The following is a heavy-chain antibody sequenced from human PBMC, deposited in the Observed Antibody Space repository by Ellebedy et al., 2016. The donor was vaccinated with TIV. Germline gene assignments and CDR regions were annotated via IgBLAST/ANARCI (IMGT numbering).Heavy chain of an antibody. CDR2: IYYSWSN. Sequence: MPSETLSLTCTVSGGSISSYYWSWIRQPPGKGLEWIGYIYYSWSNNYNPSLKSRVPISVDTSKNQFTLKLSSVTAADTAVYYCARDRPDRWFDPWGQGTLVTVSS. CDR3: ARDRPDRWFDP. J-gene: IGHJ5*02. CDR1: GGSISSYY. V-gene: IGHV4-59*12.